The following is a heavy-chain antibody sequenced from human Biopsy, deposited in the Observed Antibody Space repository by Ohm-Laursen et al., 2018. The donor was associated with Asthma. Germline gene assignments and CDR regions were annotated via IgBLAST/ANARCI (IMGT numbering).Heavy chain of an antibody. V-gene: IGHV4-30-4*01. CDR2: IYYIGST. J-gene: IGHJ4*02. CDR3: ARRGGVRRYFDY. D-gene: IGHD1-1*01. Sequence: SQTLSLTCTVFGGSISSGAYYWSWVRQPPGKGLEWIGYIYYIGSTYYNPSLKSRVAISLGTSKNQFSLKLSSVTAADTAAYFCARRGGVRRYFDYWGQGTLVTVSS. CDR1: GGSISSGAYY.